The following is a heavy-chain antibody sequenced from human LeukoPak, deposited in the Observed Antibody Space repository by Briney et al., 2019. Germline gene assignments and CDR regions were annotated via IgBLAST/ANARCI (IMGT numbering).Heavy chain of an antibody. J-gene: IGHJ4*02. CDR3: ASPTAMGPRGYYGSGSYYKY. Sequence: SETLSLTCTVSGGSISSSSYYWGWIRQPPGKGLEWIGSIYYSGSTYYNPSLKSRVTISVDTSKNQFSLKLSSVTAADTAVYYCASPTAMGPRGYYGSGSYYKYWGQGTLVTVSS. V-gene: IGHV4-39*01. CDR2: IYYSGST. D-gene: IGHD3-10*01. CDR1: GGSISSSSYY.